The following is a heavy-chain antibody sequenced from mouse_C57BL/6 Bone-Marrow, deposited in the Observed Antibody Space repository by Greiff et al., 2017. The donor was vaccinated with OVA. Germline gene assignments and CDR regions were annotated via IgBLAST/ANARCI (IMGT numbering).Heavy chain of an antibody. J-gene: IGHJ2*01. D-gene: IGHD2-3*01. Sequence: VMLVESGAELVKPGASVKMSCKASGYTFTTYPIEWMKQNHGKSLEWIGNFHPYNDDTKYNEKFKGKATLTVEKSSSTVYLELSRLTSDDSAVYYCARGGVYDGYFYFDYWGQGTTLTVSS. CDR2: FHPYNDDT. V-gene: IGHV1-47*01. CDR3: ARGGVYDGYFYFDY. CDR1: GYTFTTYP.